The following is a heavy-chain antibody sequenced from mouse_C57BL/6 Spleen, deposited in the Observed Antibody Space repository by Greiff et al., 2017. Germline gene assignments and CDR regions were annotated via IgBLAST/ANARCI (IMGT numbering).Heavy chain of an antibody. Sequence: EVQLQQSGAELVKPGASVKLSCTASGFNIKDYYMHWVKQRTEQGLEWIGRIDPEDGGTKYAQKFQGKATITADTSSNTAYLQLSSLTSEDTAVXYCAREDGSVWYFDVWGTGTTVTVSA. CDR1: GFNIKDYY. D-gene: IGHD1-1*01. V-gene: IGHV14-2*01. CDR3: AREDGSVWYFDV. J-gene: IGHJ1*03. CDR2: IDPEDGGT.